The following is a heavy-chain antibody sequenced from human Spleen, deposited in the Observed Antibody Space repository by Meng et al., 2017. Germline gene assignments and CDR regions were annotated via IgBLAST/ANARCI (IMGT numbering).Heavy chain of an antibody. V-gene: IGHV4-34*01. D-gene: IGHD6-6*01. Sequence: SETLSLTCAVYGGSFSGYYWGWIRQPPGKGLKWIGEINHRGHTNYNPSLKTRVTISVDTSKNQFSLKLSSVTAADTAVYYCARGLDSRGGSSFIFDYWGQGTLVTVSS. CDR2: INHRGHT. CDR3: ARGLDSRGGSSFIFDY. CDR1: GGSFSGYY. J-gene: IGHJ4*02.